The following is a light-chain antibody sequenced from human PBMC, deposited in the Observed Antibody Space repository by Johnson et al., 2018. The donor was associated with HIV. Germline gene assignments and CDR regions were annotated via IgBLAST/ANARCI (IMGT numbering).Light chain of an antibody. CDR1: NTNIGNDF. CDR2: DNN. CDR3: GTWDSGLSAGV. J-gene: IGLJ1*01. Sequence: QSMLTQPPSVSAAPGQKVTVSCSGSNTNIGNDFVSWYQQLPGKAPRLLIYDNNKRPSGIPDRFSGSKSGTSATLGITGLQTGDEADYYCGTWDSGLSAGVFGTGTKVTVL. V-gene: IGLV1-51*01.